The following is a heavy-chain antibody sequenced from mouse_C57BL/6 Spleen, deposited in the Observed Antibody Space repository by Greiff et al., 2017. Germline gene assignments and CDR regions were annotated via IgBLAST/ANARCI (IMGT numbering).Heavy chain of an antibody. J-gene: IGHJ3*01. CDR3: AARGAWFAY. Sequence: LVESGPELVKPGASVKISCKASGYSFTGYSMNWVNQSNGKGLEWIGEINPNCGSTRSNQKFKGKATLTVDESSSTAYMQLNSLTSEDSAVYYCAARGAWFAYWGQGTLVTVSA. V-gene: IGHV1-39*01. CDR1: GYSFTGYS. CDR2: INPNCGST.